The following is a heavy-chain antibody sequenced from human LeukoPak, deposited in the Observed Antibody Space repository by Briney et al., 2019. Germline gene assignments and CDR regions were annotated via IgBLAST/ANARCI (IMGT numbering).Heavy chain of an antibody. V-gene: IGHV3-7*05. Sequence: GGSLRLSCAASGFTFSSYWMSWVRQAPGKGPEWVANINQHGTDKYYVDSVRGRFTISRDNAKNSLYLQMNSLRAEDTAVYYCAANGGPFDFWGQGTLVTVSP. CDR3: AANGGPFDF. CDR1: GFTFSSYW. J-gene: IGHJ4*02. D-gene: IGHD4-23*01. CDR2: INQHGTDK.